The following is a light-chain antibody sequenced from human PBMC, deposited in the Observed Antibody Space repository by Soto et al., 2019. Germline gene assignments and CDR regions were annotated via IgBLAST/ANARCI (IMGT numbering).Light chain of an antibody. V-gene: IGLV2-14*03. J-gene: IGLJ1*01. CDR2: NVY. CDR3: SAYTVSRTYV. Sequence: QSALTQPASVSGSPGQSITISCTGTSSDVGAYNFVSWHQQHPGKAPKLMIYNVYDRPSGISYRFSGSKSGNTASLTISGLQGEDEAAYYCSAYTVSRTYVFGTGTKLTVL. CDR1: SSDVGAYNF.